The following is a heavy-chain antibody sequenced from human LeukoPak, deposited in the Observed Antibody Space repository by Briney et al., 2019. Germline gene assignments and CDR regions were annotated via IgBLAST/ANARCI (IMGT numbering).Heavy chain of an antibody. CDR2: INHSGST. V-gene: IGHV4-34*01. CDR1: GGSFSGYY. D-gene: IGHD1-26*01. J-gene: IGHJ5*02. Sequence: SETLSLTCAVYGGSFSGYYWSWIRQPPGKGLEWIGEINHSGSTNYNPSLKSRVTISVDTSKNQFSLKLSSVTAADTAVYYCARGSGSYYFGWFDPWGQGTLVTVSS. CDR3: ARGSGSYYFGWFDP.